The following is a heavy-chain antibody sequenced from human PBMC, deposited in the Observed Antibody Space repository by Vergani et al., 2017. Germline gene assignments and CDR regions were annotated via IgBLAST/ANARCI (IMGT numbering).Heavy chain of an antibody. CDR2: ISPDGVST. J-gene: IGHJ4*02. CDR3: AREPPLTGFFDY. V-gene: IGHV1-69*05. Sequence: QVQLVQSGAEVKKPGSSVKVSCKASGVTFSSYAISWVRQAPGQGLEWVTVISPDGVSTFYAQKFQGRVTITRDMSTSTVYVEVTSLRSDDTAVYYCAREPPLTGFFDYWGQGTLVTVSS. CDR1: GVTFSSYA. D-gene: IGHD3-9*01.